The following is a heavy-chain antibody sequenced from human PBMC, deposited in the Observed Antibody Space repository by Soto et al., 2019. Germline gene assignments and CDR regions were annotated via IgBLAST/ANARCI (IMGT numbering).Heavy chain of an antibody. CDR2: ISGSGGST. CDR1: GFTFSSYA. CDR3: ARTEYSSGWFRDFDL. Sequence: EVQLLESGGGLVQPGGSLRLSCAASGFTFSSYAMSWVRQAPGKGLEWVSAISGSGGSTYYADSVKGRFTISRDNSKNTLYMQMNSLRAEDTAVYYCARTEYSSGWFRDFDLWGRGTLVTVSS. V-gene: IGHV3-23*01. D-gene: IGHD6-19*01. J-gene: IGHJ2*01.